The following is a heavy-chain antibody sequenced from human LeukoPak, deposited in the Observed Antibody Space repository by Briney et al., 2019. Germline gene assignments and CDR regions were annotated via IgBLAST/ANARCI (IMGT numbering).Heavy chain of an antibody. CDR1: GFTFSDST. D-gene: IGHD6-6*01. J-gene: IGHJ4*02. Sequence: GSLRLSCAAASGFTFSDSTMHWVRQASGKGLEWVGRIRSKANSYATAYAASVKGRFTISRDDSENTAFLQMNSLKTEDTAVYYCARHSMYSSSSEFDYWGQGTLVTVPS. V-gene: IGHV3-73*01. CDR3: ARHSMYSSSSEFDY. CDR2: IRSKANSYAT.